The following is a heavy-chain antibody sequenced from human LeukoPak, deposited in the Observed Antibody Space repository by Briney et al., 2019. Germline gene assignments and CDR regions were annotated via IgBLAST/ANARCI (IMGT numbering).Heavy chain of an antibody. V-gene: IGHV4-39*01. J-gene: IGHJ4*02. CDR3: ARGLSAAVDY. Sequence: SETLSLTCTVSGGSIISTTYYWGWIRRPPGKGLEWIGSIYYSGSTYYSPSLKSRLTISVDTSKNQFSLKLSSVTAADTAVYYCARGLSAAVDYWGQGTLVTVSS. D-gene: IGHD6-13*01. CDR2: IYYSGST. CDR1: GGSIISTTYY.